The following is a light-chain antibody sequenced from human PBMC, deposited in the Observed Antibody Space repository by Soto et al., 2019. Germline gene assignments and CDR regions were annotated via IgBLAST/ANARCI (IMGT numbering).Light chain of an antibody. CDR2: DAS. J-gene: IGKJ4*01. Sequence: EIVLTQSPGTLSLSPGERASLSCRASQSVSRNYVAWYHYKPGQAPRLLIYDASTRATGIPDRFSGSGSGADFPRTISRLEPEDFAVYCCQQYGRTPLTFGGGSKVEIK. CDR3: QQYGRTPLT. V-gene: IGKV3-20*01. CDR1: QSVSRNY.